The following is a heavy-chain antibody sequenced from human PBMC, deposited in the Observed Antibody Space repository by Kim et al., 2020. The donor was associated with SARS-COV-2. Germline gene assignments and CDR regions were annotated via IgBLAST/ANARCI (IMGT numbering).Heavy chain of an antibody. CDR3: TTGVVKSFGYYYYYGMDV. V-gene: IGHV3-15*01. Sequence: GGSLRLSCAASGFTFSNAWMSWVRQAPGKGLEWVGRIKSKTDGGTTDYAAPVKGRFTISRDDSKNTLYLQMNSLKTEDTAVYYCTTGVVKSFGYYYYYGMDVWGQGTTVTVSS. J-gene: IGHJ6*02. CDR2: IKSKTDGGTT. D-gene: IGHD2-15*01. CDR1: GFTFSNAW.